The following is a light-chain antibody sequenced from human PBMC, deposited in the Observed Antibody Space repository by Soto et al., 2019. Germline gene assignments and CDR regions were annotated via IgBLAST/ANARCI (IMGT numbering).Light chain of an antibody. CDR2: DAS. CDR3: QQRSNWWT. Sequence: EIEVTQSPATLSLSPGERATLSCRASQSLRNYLAWYQQKPGQAPRLLIYDASNRATGIPARFSGSGSGTDFTLTISSLEPEDFAVYYCQQRSNWWTFGQGTKVDIK. CDR1: QSLRNY. V-gene: IGKV3-11*01. J-gene: IGKJ1*01.